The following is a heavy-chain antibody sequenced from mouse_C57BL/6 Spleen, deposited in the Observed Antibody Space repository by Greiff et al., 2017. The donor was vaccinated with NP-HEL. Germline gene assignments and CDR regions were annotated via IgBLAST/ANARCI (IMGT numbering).Heavy chain of an antibody. J-gene: IGHJ2*01. CDR1: GFTFSDYY. CDR2: INYDGSST. V-gene: IGHV5-16*01. CDR3: ARVCCGYFYYFDY. D-gene: IGHD2-3*01. Sequence: DVLLVESEGGLVQPGSSMKLSCTASGFTFSDYYMPWVRQVPEKGLEWVGKINYDGSSTYYQEYLKSQVIISRDNAKSILYLQMSSLKSEDTATYYCARVCCGYFYYFDYWGQGTTLTVSS.